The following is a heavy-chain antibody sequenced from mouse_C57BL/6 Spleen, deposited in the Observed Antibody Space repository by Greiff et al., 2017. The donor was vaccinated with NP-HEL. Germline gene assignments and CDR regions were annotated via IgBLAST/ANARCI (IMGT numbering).Heavy chain of an antibody. Sequence: VQLKESGPGLVKPSQSLSLTCSVTGYSIPSGYYWNWIRQFPGNKLEWMGYISYDGSNNYNPSLKNRISITRDTSKNQFFLKLNSVTTEDTATYYCARNYGSSYLNWYFDVWGTGTTVTVSS. V-gene: IGHV3-6*01. D-gene: IGHD1-1*01. CDR1: GYSIPSGYY. J-gene: IGHJ1*03. CDR3: ARNYGSSYLNWYFDV. CDR2: ISYDGSN.